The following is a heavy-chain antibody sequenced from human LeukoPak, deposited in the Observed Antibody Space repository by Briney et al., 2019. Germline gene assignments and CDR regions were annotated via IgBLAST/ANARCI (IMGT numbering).Heavy chain of an antibody. CDR2: IIPIFGTA. CDR1: GGTFNSYA. J-gene: IGHJ6*03. CDR3: ATSPVGLLYHYYMDV. Sequence: ASVKVSCKASGGTFNSYAISWVRQAPGQGLEWMGGIIPIFGTANYAQKFQGRVTITADESTSTAYMELSSLRSEDTAVYYCATSPVGLLYHYYMDVWGKGTTVTISS. V-gene: IGHV1-69*13. D-gene: IGHD2-15*01.